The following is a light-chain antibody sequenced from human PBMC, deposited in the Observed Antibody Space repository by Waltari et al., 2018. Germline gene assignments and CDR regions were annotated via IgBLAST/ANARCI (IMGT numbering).Light chain of an antibody. CDR3: QVLDTSSDVVV. J-gene: IGLJ2*01. V-gene: IGLV3-21*02. CDR2: DDS. Sequence: SYVLTQPPSVSVAPGQTARITCGGNNIGSKSVHWCQQKSGQAPVLVVYDDSDRPPGIPERFSGSNSGNTATLTISRVEAGDEADYYCQVLDTSSDVVVFGGGTKLTVL. CDR1: NIGSKS.